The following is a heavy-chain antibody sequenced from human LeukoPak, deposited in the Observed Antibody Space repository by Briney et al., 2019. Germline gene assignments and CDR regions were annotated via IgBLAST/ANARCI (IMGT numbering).Heavy chain of an antibody. CDR1: GFTFDDSA. CDR3: ARGYSSGWSPFDY. CDR2: INWDSGSI. V-gene: IGHV3-9*01. D-gene: IGHD6-19*01. J-gene: IGHJ4*02. Sequence: GRSLRLSCAASGFTFDDSAMHWVRQAPGKGLEWVSGINWDSGSIGYADSVKGRFTISRDNAKNSLYVQINSLRAEDTALYYCARGYSSGWSPFDYWGQGILVTVSS.